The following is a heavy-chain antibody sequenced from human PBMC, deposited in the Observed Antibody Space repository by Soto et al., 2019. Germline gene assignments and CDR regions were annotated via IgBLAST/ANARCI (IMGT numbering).Heavy chain of an antibody. CDR3: ATSRTAVVVAATHYYYMHV. J-gene: IGHJ6*03. CDR1: GGTFSSYT. D-gene: IGHD2-15*01. V-gene: IGHV1-69*02. Sequence: GASVKVSCKASGGTFSSYTISWVRQAPGQGLEWMGRIIPILGIANYAQKFQGRVTITADKSTSTAYMELSSLRSEDTAVYYCATSRTAVVVAATHYYYMHVSGKATTVTVSS. CDR2: IIPILGIA.